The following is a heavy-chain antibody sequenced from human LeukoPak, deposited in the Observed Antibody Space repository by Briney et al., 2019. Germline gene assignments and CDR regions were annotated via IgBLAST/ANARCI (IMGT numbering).Heavy chain of an antibody. CDR3: ARDRFSPYYDSSRGFDY. CDR1: GGTFSSYA. J-gene: IGHJ4*02. CDR2: IIPIFGTA. Sequence: SVKVSCKASGGTFSSYAISWVRQAPGQGLEWMGGIIPIFGTANYAQKFQGRVTITADKSTSTAYMELSSLRSEDTAVYYCARDRFSPYYDSSRGFDYWGQGTLVTVSS. V-gene: IGHV1-69*06. D-gene: IGHD3-22*01.